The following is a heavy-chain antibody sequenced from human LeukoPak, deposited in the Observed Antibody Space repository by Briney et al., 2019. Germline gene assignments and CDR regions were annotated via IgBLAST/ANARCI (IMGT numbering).Heavy chain of an antibody. CDR3: GIRYYDRSGIDY. V-gene: IGHV1-2*02. J-gene: IGHJ4*02. CDR1: GYTFTRYY. D-gene: IGHD3-22*01. Sequence: ASVKVACKASGYTFTRYYMHWVRQAPGQGLEWMGWINPNSGGTNYAQKFQGRVTMTRDTSISTAYMELSRLRSDDTAVYYCGIRYYDRSGIDYWGQGTLVTVSS. CDR2: INPNSGGT.